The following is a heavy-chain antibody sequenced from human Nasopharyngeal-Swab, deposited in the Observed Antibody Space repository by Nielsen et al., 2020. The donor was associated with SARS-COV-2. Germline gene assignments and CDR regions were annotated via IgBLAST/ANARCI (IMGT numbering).Heavy chain of an antibody. J-gene: IGHJ4*02. Sequence: SETLSLTCIVSGGSVSRGSHSWSWIRQPPGKGLEWIGYIFYTGNTNYNPSLESRVTMSIDTSRNQFSLSLNSVTAADTAVYYCARDRGDLRKYYFDSWGQGTQITVSA. CDR3: ARDRGDLRKYYFDS. V-gene: IGHV4-61*01. CDR2: IFYTGNT. D-gene: IGHD3-10*01. CDR1: GGSVSRGSHS.